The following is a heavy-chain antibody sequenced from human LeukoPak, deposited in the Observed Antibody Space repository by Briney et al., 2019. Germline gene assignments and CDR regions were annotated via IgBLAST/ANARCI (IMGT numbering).Heavy chain of an antibody. CDR2: INPNSGGT. CDR1: GYTFTGYY. V-gene: IGHV1-2*02. CDR3: ARDGVYYDSSGYYYSNAFDI. J-gene: IGHJ3*02. D-gene: IGHD3-22*01. Sequence: ASVKVSCKASGYTFTGYYMHWVRQAPGQGLEWVGWINPNSGGTNYAQKFQGRVTMTRDTSISTAYMELSRLRSDDTAVYYCARDGVYYDSSGYYYSNAFDIWGQGTMVTVSS.